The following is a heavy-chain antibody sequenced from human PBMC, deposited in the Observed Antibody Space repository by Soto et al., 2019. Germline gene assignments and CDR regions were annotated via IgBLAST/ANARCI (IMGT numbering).Heavy chain of an antibody. D-gene: IGHD6-6*01. CDR2: IYSGGST. J-gene: IGHJ6*03. CDR3: ARDGVDSSSSPRLAPYYYYMDV. V-gene: IGHV3-66*01. CDR1: GFTVSSNY. Sequence: EVQLVESGGGLVQPGGSLRLSCAASGFTVSSNYISWVRQAPGKGLEWVSVIYSGGSTYYADSVKGRFTISRDNSKNTLYLQMNSLRAEDTAVYYCARDGVDSSSSPRLAPYYYYMDVWGKGTTVTVSS.